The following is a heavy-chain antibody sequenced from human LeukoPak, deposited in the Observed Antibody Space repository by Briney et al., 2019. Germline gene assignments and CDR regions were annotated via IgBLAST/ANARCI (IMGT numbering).Heavy chain of an antibody. Sequence: SVKXSCKASGGTFSSYAISWVRQAPGQGLEWMGRIIPIFGTANCAQKFQGRVTITTDESTSTAYMELSSLRSEDTAVYYCAREGSSGYWAFDYWGQGTLVTVSS. D-gene: IGHD3-22*01. CDR1: GGTFSSYA. CDR2: IIPIFGTA. V-gene: IGHV1-69*05. J-gene: IGHJ4*02. CDR3: AREGSSGYWAFDY.